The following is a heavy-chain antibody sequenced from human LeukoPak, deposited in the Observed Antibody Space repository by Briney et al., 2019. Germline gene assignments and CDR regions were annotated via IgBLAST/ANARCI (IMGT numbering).Heavy chain of an antibody. V-gene: IGHV3-23*01. J-gene: IGHJ5*02. CDR3: AKDGILWFGELAFLGWFDP. Sequence: PGGSLRLSCAASGFTFSSYAMSWVRQAPGKGLEWVSAISGSGGSTYYADSVKGRFTISRDNSKNTLYLQMNSLRAEDTAVYYCAKDGILWFGELAFLGWFDPWGQGTLVTVSS. D-gene: IGHD3-10*01. CDR2: ISGSGGST. CDR1: GFTFSSYA.